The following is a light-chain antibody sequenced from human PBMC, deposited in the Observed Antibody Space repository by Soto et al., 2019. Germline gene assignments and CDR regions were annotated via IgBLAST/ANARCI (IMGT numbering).Light chain of an antibody. Sequence: EVVMTQSPCTLSLSPGEAATLSCSASQSVSGNYLAWYQQKPGQSPRLVIYDASSRATGIPDRFSGSGSGTDFTLTISRLEPEDFAVYFCYQYDSSPWTFGQGTKVDIK. CDR2: DAS. J-gene: IGKJ1*01. CDR1: QSVSGNY. V-gene: IGKV3-20*01. CDR3: YQYDSSPWT.